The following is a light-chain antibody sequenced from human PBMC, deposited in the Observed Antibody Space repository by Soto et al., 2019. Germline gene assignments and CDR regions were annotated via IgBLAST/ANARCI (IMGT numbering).Light chain of an antibody. CDR2: DTS. J-gene: IGLJ2*01. Sequence: QAVVTQEPSLTVSPGGTVSLTCGSSTGAVTSGHYPYWFQQKPGQAPRTLISDTSNKHSWTPARFSGSLLGGKAALTLSGAQLEDEAEYYCFLSYSGPRVFGGGTKVTVL. CDR3: FLSYSGPRV. V-gene: IGLV7-46*01. CDR1: TGAVTSGHY.